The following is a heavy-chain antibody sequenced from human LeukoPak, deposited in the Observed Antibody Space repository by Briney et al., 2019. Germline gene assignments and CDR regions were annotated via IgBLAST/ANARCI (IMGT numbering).Heavy chain of an antibody. CDR2: TYTSGDT. Sequence: SETLSLTCTVSRASISDNYWSWSRQPAGKALEWIGRTYTSGDTNYNPSLKSRASVSVDTSKNQFYLSLRYVTVADTAVYYCTIGGASGSLAHWGPGTLVTVSS. D-gene: IGHD6-13*01. J-gene: IGHJ4*02. CDR3: TIGGASGSLAH. V-gene: IGHV4-4*07. CDR1: RASISDNY.